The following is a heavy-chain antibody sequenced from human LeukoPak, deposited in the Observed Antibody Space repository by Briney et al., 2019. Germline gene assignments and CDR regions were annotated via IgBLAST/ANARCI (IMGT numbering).Heavy chain of an antibody. CDR2: FDPEDGET. Sequence: MGGFDPEDGETIYAQKFQGRVTMTEDTSTDTAYMELSSLRSEDTAVYYCATLDSSSPLDPWGQGTLVTVSS. CDR3: ATLDSSSPLDP. V-gene: IGHV1-24*01. D-gene: IGHD6-13*01. J-gene: IGHJ5*02.